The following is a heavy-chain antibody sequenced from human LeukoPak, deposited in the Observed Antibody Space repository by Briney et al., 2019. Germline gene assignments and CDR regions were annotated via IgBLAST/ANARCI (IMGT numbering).Heavy chain of an antibody. CDR1: GGSISSSSYY. V-gene: IGHV4-39*01. CDR3: ARQALRYFDWLSAYYYYGMDV. D-gene: IGHD3-9*01. Sequence: ETLSLTCTVSGGSISSSSYYWGWIRQPPGKGLEWIGRIYYSGSTYYNPSLKSRVTISVDTSKNQFSLKLSSVTAADTAVYYCARQALRYFDWLSAYYYYGMDVWGQGTTVTV. J-gene: IGHJ6*02. CDR2: IYYSGST.